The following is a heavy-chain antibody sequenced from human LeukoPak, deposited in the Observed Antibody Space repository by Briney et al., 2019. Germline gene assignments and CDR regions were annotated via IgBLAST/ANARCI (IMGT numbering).Heavy chain of an antibody. Sequence: SETLSLTCAVFGGSFSTYYWSWIRQPPGKGLEWIGEIYHSGSTNYNPSLKSRVTISVDTSKNQFSLKLSSVTAADTAVYYCARDRGRYFDGPQTDYWGQGILVTVSS. CDR1: GGSFSTYY. CDR3: ARDRGRYFDGPQTDY. D-gene: IGHD3-9*01. J-gene: IGHJ4*02. CDR2: IYHSGST. V-gene: IGHV4-34*01.